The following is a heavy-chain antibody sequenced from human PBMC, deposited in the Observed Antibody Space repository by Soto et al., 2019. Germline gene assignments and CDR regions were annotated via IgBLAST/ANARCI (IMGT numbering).Heavy chain of an antibody. J-gene: IGHJ3*01. CDR2: LKSDGSDK. V-gene: IGHV3-7*03. Sequence: GWFLRLSFAASVFTFSNYWMSWVRQAPGMWLEWVANLKSDGSDKXXVESVKGRXTISRYNTKNAXSVQMXNLRAEDPSXYYCARDRYSSSLFDFWFQGTMVTVSS. CDR3: ARDRYSSSLFDF. D-gene: IGHD6-13*01. CDR1: VFTFSNYW.